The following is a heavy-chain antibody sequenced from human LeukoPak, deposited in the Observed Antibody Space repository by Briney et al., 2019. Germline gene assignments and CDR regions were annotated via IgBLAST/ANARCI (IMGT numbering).Heavy chain of an antibody. CDR3: ARSQYSSSWSIAFDI. D-gene: IGHD6-13*01. Sequence: PGRSLRLSCAASGFTFTNYAMHWVRQAPGKGLEWVAVVSFDGTNKYYADSVKGRFTISRDNSKNTLYLQMNSLRAEDTALYYCARSQYSSSWSIAFDIWGQGTMVTVSS. V-gene: IGHV3-30-3*01. CDR2: VSFDGTNK. CDR1: GFTFTNYA. J-gene: IGHJ3*02.